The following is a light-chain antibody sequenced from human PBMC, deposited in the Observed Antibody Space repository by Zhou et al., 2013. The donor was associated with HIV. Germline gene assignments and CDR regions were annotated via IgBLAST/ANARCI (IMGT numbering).Light chain of an antibody. Sequence: DIQMTQSPSSLSASVGDRVTITCRTSQYISTFLNWYQQRPGKAPKLLICAASTLHSGVPSRFSGSGSGTDFTLTINSLQPEDFATYFCQQSYSVPPTFGQGTKLEI. CDR3: QQSYSVPPT. J-gene: IGKJ2*01. V-gene: IGKV1-39*01. CDR2: AAS. CDR1: QYISTF.